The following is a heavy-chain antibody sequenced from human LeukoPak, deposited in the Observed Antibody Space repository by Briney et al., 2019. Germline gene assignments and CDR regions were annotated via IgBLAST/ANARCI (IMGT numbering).Heavy chain of an antibody. J-gene: IGHJ4*02. D-gene: IGHD4-11*01. V-gene: IGHV1-2*02. CDR2: INPNSGGT. CDR1: GGTFSSYA. CDR3: ARLHGDLGCDY. Sequence: ASVKVSCKASGGTFSSYAISWVRQAPGQGLEWMGWINPNSGGTNYAQKFQGRVTMTRDTSISTAYMELSRLRSDDTAVYYCARLHGDLGCDYWGQGTLVTVSS.